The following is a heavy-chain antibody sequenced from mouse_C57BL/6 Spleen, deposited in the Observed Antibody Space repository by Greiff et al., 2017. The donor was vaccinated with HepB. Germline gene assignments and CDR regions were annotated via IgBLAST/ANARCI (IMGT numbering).Heavy chain of an antibody. CDR3: TRGGPHYYAMDY. D-gene: IGHD3-3*01. J-gene: IGHJ4*01. V-gene: IGHV1-15*01. Sequence: VQLQESGAELVRPGASVTLSCKASGYTFTDYEMHWVKQTPVHGLEWIGAIDPETGGTAYNQKFKGKAILTADKSSSTAYMELRSLTSEDSAVYYCTRGGPHYYAMDYWGQGTSVTVSS. CDR1: GYTFTDYE. CDR2: IDPETGGT.